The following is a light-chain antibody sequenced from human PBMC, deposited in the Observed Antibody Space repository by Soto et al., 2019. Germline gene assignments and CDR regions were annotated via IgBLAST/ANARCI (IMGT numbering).Light chain of an antibody. CDR2: SNN. V-gene: IGLV1-44*01. Sequence: QSVLTQPPSASGTPGQKVFISCSGSASNIGSNTVNWYQQLPGTAPKLLIHSNNQRPSGVPDRFSGSKSGTSASLAISGLQSEDEADYYCAAWDDSLNGVVFGGGTKLTVL. J-gene: IGLJ2*01. CDR3: AAWDDSLNGVV. CDR1: ASNIGSNT.